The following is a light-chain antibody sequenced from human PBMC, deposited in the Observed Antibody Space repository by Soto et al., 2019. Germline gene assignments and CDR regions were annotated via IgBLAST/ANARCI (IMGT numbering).Light chain of an antibody. J-gene: IGKJ4*01. CDR2: LAS. CDR1: LSLLHPNGNTF. V-gene: IGKV2-28*01. Sequence: DVVLTQSPVTLAVTPGEPASISCRSSLSLLHPNGNTFLHWYLQKPGQSPQLLIYLASKRASGVPDRFSGSGSGTDFTLKISSLEAEDAGIYYCIQSLQSPPTFGGGTKVDIK. CDR3: IQSLQSPPT.